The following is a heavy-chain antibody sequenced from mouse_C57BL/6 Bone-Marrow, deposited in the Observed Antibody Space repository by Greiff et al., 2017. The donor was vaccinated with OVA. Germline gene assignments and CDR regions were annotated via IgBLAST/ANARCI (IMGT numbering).Heavy chain of an antibody. CDR2: IDPSDSNT. Sequence: VKLQQPGAELVKPGASVKLSCKASGYTFTSYWMQWVKQRPGQGLEWIGEIDPSDSNTNDNQKFKGKATLTVDTSSRTAYMQLSSLTSEDSAVYYCASAVFAYWGQGTLVTVSA. CDR1: GYTFTSYW. CDR3: ASAVFAY. V-gene: IGHV1-50*01. J-gene: IGHJ3*01.